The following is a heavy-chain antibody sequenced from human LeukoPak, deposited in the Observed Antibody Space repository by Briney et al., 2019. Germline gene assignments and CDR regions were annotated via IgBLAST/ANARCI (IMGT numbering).Heavy chain of an antibody. CDR1: GGSFSGYY. CDR3: ASGSIAAAQRGYYYYYMDV. V-gene: IGHV4-34*01. Sequence: PSETLSLTCAVYGGSFSGYYWSWIRQPPGKGLEWIGEINHSGSTNYNPSLKSRVTISVDTSKNQFSLKLSSVTAADTAVYYCASGSIAAAQRGYYYYYMDVWGKGTTVTVSS. CDR2: INHSGST. D-gene: IGHD6-13*01. J-gene: IGHJ6*03.